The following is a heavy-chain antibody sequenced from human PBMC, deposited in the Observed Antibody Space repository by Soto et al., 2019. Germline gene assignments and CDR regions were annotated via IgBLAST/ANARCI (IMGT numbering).Heavy chain of an antibody. V-gene: IGHV1-2*02. CDR3: ARSSLMTTADALDI. Sequence: QVQLVQSGAEVKKPGASVKVSCKASGYTFTGYYIHWVRQAPGQGLECMGWIKSNSGGPNYAQKFQGRVTMTMDTSISTAYMELSRLRSDDTAVYYCARSSLMTTADALDIWGQGTMVTVSS. J-gene: IGHJ3*02. CDR1: GYTFTGYY. CDR2: IKSNSGGP. D-gene: IGHD3-16*01.